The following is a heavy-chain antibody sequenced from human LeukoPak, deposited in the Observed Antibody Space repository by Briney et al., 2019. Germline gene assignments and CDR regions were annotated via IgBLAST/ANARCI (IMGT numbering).Heavy chain of an antibody. CDR3: AREIFGSGSYPVF. D-gene: IGHD3-10*01. CDR1: RFSFVTYV. J-gene: IGHJ4*02. Sequence: GRSLRLSCVASRFSFVTYVMHWVRQAPGRGGDWVALIWHDGSHKFYSNSVRGEFTISRDNSKNTVYLQMNNLRPDDTAVYYCAREIFGSGSYPVFWGQGTLVTVSS. V-gene: IGHV3-33*01. CDR2: IWHDGSHK.